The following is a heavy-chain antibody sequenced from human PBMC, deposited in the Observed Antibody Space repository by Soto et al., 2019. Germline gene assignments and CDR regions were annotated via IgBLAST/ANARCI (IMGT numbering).Heavy chain of an antibody. CDR1: GGSISSSNW. Sequence: SETLSLTCAVSGGSISSSNWWSWVRQPPGKGLEWIGEIYHSGSTNYNPSLKSRVTISVDTSKNQFSLKLSSVTAADTAVYYCARGLGSGWYGVWFDPWGQGTLVTVSS. CDR2: IYHSGST. V-gene: IGHV4-4*02. D-gene: IGHD6-19*01. J-gene: IGHJ5*02. CDR3: ARGLGSGWYGVWFDP.